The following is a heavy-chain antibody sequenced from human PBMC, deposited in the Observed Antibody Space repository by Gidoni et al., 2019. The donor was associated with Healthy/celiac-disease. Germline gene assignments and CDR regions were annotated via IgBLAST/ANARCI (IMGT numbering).Heavy chain of an antibody. CDR3: AKDISYGGNYAFDI. J-gene: IGHJ3*02. V-gene: IGHV3-9*01. D-gene: IGHD2-21*02. CDR2: ISWNSGSI. Sequence: EVQLVESGGGLVQPGRSLRLSCAASGFTFDDYAMHWVRQAPGKGLEWVSGISWNSGSIGYADSVKGRFTISRDNAKNSLYLQMNSLRAEDTALYYCAKDISYGGNYAFDIWGQGTMVTVSS. CDR1: GFTFDDYA.